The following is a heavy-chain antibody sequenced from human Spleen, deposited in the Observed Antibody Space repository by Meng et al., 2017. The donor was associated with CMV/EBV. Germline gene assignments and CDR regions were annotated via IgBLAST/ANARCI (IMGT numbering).Heavy chain of an antibody. CDR1: GYTFTAYF. D-gene: IGHD1-26*01. CDR2: INPNSGVT. Sequence: ASVKVSCKASGYTFTAYFMHWVRQAPGQGLEWMGWINPNSGVTDYAQKFQGRVTLTRDTSISTAYMELTRLRSDDTATYSCASSVGPTVHYYYYYPLDVWGQGTTVTVSS. J-gene: IGHJ6*02. CDR3: ASSVGPTVHYYYYYPLDV. V-gene: IGHV1-2*02.